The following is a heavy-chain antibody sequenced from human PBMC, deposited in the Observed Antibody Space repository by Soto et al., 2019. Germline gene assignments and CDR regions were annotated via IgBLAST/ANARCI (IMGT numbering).Heavy chain of an antibody. Sequence: ETLSLTCTVSGGSISSTSYSWGWIRQPPGKGLEWIGSIYYSGSTYYNPSLKSRVTISVDTSKNQFSLKLSSVTAADTAVYYCARHVGTIFGVIIINYYGLDVWGQGTTVTVSS. D-gene: IGHD3-3*01. V-gene: IGHV4-39*01. CDR3: ARHVGTIFGVIIINYYGLDV. CDR1: GGSISSTSYS. J-gene: IGHJ6*02. CDR2: IYYSGST.